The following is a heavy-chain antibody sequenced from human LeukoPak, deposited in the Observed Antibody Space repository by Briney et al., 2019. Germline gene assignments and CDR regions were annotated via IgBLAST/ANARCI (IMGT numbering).Heavy chain of an antibody. Sequence: PGGSLRLSCAASGFTLSDYYMSWIRQAPGKGLEWVSYISSSGSTIYYADSLKGRFTISRDNAKNSLYLQMNSLRAEDTAVYYCARANTDYYDSSGYYYQGYWGQGTLVTVSS. J-gene: IGHJ4*02. CDR1: GFTLSDYY. V-gene: IGHV3-11*01. D-gene: IGHD3-22*01. CDR3: ARANTDYYDSSGYYYQGY. CDR2: ISSSGSTI.